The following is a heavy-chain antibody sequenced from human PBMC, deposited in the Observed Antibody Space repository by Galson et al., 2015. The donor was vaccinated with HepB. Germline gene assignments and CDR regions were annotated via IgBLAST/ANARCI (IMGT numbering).Heavy chain of an antibody. CDR2: ISYDAGNE. J-gene: IGHJ3*02. V-gene: IGHV3-30*04. Sequence: SLRLSCAASGFTFSRYAMVWVRQAPGKGLEWVAVISYDAGNEYYAVSVKGRVTISRDNSKNTMYLQMNSLRAEDTAVYYCARTIFGVVNNALDIWGQGTMVTVSS. CDR1: GFTFSRYA. CDR3: ARTIFGVVNNALDI. D-gene: IGHD3-3*01.